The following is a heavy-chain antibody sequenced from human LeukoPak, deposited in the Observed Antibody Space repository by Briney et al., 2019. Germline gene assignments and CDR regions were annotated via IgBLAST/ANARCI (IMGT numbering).Heavy chain of an antibody. CDR1: GGSISSSSYY. J-gene: IGHJ4*02. Sequence: SETLSLTCTVSGGSISSSSYYWGWIRQPPGKGLEWIGSIYYSGSTYYNPSLKSRVTISVDTSKDQFSLKLSSVTAADTAVYYCARSLSSGWFPFDYWGQGTLVTVSS. CDR3: ARSLSSGWFPFDY. D-gene: IGHD6-19*01. V-gene: IGHV4-39*07. CDR2: IYYSGST.